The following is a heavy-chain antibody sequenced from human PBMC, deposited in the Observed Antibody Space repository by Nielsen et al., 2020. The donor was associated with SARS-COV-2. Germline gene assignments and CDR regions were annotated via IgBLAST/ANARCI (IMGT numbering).Heavy chain of an antibody. J-gene: IGHJ6*03. CDR1: GGSISSYY. CDR3: ARVGSSGPYYYYYYMDV. Sequence: SETLTLTCTASGGSISSYYWRWIRQPPGKGLEWIGYIYYSGSTNYNPSLKSRVTISVDTSKNQFSLKLSSVTAADTAVYYCARVGSSGPYYYYYYMDVWGKGTTVTVSS. CDR2: IYYSGST. D-gene: IGHD6-6*01. V-gene: IGHV4-59*01.